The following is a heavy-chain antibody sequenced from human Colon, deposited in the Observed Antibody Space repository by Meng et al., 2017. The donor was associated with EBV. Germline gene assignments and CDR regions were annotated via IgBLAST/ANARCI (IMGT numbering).Heavy chain of an antibody. D-gene: IGHD6-19*01. CDR3: ARVSSGWDYFDY. CDR1: GGSVSSGGYY. Sequence: QVQLQASGPGLVKPSPTPSLTCTVSGGSVSSGGYYWTWIRQHPGKGLEWFGHIYYSGSTFYNPSLKRRVIISIDTSKNQFSLNLRSVTAADTAVYYCARVSSGWDYFDYWGQGTLVTVSS. CDR2: IYYSGST. J-gene: IGHJ4*02. V-gene: IGHV4-31*03.